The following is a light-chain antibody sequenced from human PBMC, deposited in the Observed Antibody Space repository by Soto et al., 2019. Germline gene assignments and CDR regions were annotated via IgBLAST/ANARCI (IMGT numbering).Light chain of an antibody. Sequence: DIHMTQSPSTPSASVGDRVTITCRASQSLTMWLAWYQQKTGKAPNQLIYNTSSLERGVPSRFSGSGAGTESALTISSLQPDDFVIYYCQHWSYYSWTFGQGTMVEVK. CDR3: QHWSYYSWT. CDR1: QSLTMW. J-gene: IGKJ1*01. V-gene: IGKV1-5*03. CDR2: NTS.